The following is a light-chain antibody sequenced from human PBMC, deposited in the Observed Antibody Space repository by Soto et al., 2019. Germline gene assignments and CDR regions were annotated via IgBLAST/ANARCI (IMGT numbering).Light chain of an antibody. CDR1: QSIGRW. CDR3: QQYNSHWT. J-gene: IGKJ1*01. Sequence: DIQMTQSPSTLSASVGYRVTITCRASQSIGRWLAWYQQKPGKAPQVLIYDASTLKGGVPSRFSGSGSGTDFTLTISSLKPDYFAIYDCQQYNSHWTFGQGTKVDIK. CDR2: DAS. V-gene: IGKV1-5*01.